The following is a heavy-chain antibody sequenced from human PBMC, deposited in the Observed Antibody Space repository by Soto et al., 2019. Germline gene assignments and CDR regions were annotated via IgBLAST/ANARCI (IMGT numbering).Heavy chain of an antibody. D-gene: IGHD5-12*01. CDR3: AREVSKYSGYDFDY. J-gene: IGHJ4*02. V-gene: IGHV3-21*01. CDR1: GFTFSSYS. CDR2: ISSSSSYI. Sequence: EVQLVESGGGLVKPGGSLRLSCAASGFTFSSYSMNWVRQAPGKGLEWVSSISSSSSYIYYADSVKGRFTISRDNAKNSMYLQINRLRAEDTAVYYCAREVSKYSGYDFDYWGQGTLVTVSS.